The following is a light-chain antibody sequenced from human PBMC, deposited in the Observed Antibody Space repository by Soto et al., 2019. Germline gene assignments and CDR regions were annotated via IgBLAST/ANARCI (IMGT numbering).Light chain of an antibody. CDR1: QSIGIS. V-gene: IGKV1-39*01. CDR3: QLSYTVPWT. Sequence: EIQVTLSLSALSASVGHRVTITCRASQSIGISLNWYQQKPGLAPKVLISGTSTLQSGVPSRFRGSGSGTDFSLTISSLQPEDFATYYCQLSYTVPWTFGQGTKVDIK. CDR2: GTS. J-gene: IGKJ1*01.